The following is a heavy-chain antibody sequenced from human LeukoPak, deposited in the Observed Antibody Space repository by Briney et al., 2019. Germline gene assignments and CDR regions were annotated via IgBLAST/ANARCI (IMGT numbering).Heavy chain of an antibody. CDR3: AKQFLGAN. J-gene: IGHJ4*02. CDR1: GCMFSSFA. D-gene: IGHD4/OR15-4a*01. CDR2: INAVDADT. Sequence: GGSLRLSCAASGCMFSSFAMTWVRQAPGKGLEWVSTINAVDADTYYADSVKGRFTVSRDNSKNTLYLQMNSLRAEDTAVYYCAKQFLGANWGQGTLVIVSS. V-gene: IGHV3-23*01.